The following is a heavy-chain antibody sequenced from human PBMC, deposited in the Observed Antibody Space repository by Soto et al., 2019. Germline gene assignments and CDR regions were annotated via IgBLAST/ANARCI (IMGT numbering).Heavy chain of an antibody. Sequence: ASVKVSCTASGYTFTSYGIIWVRQAPGQGLEWMGWISAYNGNTNYAQKLQGRVTMTTDTSTSTAYMELRSLRSDDTAVYYCARDARGYSYGDYFDYWGQGTLVTVSS. CDR2: ISAYNGNT. V-gene: IGHV1-18*01. CDR3: ARDARGYSYGDYFDY. D-gene: IGHD5-18*01. J-gene: IGHJ4*02. CDR1: GYTFTSYG.